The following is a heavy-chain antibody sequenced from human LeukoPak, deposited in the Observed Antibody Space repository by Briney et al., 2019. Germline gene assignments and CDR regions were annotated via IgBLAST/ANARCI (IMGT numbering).Heavy chain of an antibody. Sequence: ASVKVSCKASGYTFTGYYMHWVRQAPGQGLEWMGWINPNSGGTNYAQKFQGRVTMTRDTSISTAYMELSRLRSDDTAVYYCARDSSGKTGDAFDIWGQGTMVTVSS. CDR1: GYTFTGYY. V-gene: IGHV1-2*02. J-gene: IGHJ3*02. CDR3: ARDSSGKTGDAFDI. CDR2: INPNSGGT. D-gene: IGHD3-22*01.